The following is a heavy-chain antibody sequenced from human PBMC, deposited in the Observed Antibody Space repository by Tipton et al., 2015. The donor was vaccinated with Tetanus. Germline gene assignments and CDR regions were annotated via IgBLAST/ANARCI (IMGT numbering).Heavy chain of an antibody. CDR3: ARVPLGMTISGY. D-gene: IGHD1-26*01. J-gene: IGHJ4*02. CDR2: IKQDGSEK. Sequence: SLRFSCAASGFTFSSYWMSWVRQAPGKGLEWVANIKQDGSEKYYVDSVKGRFTISRDNAKNSLYLQMNSLRAEDTAVYYCARVPLGMTISGYWGQGTLVTVSS. CDR1: GFTFSSYW. V-gene: IGHV3-7*01.